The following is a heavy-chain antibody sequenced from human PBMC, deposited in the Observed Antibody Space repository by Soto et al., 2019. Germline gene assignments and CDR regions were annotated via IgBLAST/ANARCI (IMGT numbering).Heavy chain of an antibody. CDR1: GFTFQNYA. CDR2: MTASSGST. D-gene: IGHD1-1*01. Sequence: EVQLLESGGGLVQPGGSLRLSCAASGFTFQNYAMTWVRQAPGKGLEWVSSMTASSGSTFYADSVKGRFTISRDNSKNTLFLQRSTLRAEDTAMYYCAKLGTSGTGWFDSWGQGTVVTVSS. J-gene: IGHJ5*01. CDR3: AKLGTSGTGWFDS. V-gene: IGHV3-23*01.